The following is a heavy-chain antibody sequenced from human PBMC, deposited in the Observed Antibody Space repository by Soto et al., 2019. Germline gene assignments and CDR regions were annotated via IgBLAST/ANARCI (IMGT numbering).Heavy chain of an antibody. D-gene: IGHD6-13*01. CDR1: GFTFSSYA. CDR2: ISASGGST. V-gene: IGHV3-23*01. Sequence: GGSLRLSCAASGFTFSSYAMSWVRQAPGKGLEWVSGISASGGSTDYADSVKGRFTISRDNSKNTLYVQMNSLRAEDTAVYYCAKTPYSSSWYYFDYWGQGTPVTVPS. CDR3: AKTPYSSSWYYFDY. J-gene: IGHJ4*02.